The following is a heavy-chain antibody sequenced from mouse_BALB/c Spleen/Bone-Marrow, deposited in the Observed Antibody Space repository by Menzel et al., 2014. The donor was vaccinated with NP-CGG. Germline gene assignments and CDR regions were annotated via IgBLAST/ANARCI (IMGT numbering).Heavy chain of an antibody. CDR3: ARRAGAY. J-gene: IGHJ3*01. Sequence: EEQLVESGGGLVQPGGSLKLSCAASGFTFSSYTMSWVRQTPEKRLEWVAYISNGGGSTYYPDTVKGRFTISRDNAKNTLYLQMSSLKSEDTAMYYCARRAGAYWGQGTLVTVSA. CDR2: ISNGGGST. CDR1: GFTFSSYT. V-gene: IGHV5-12-2*01. D-gene: IGHD3-3*01.